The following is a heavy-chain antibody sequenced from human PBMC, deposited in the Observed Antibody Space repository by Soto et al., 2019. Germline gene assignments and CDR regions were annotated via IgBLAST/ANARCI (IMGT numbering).Heavy chain of an antibody. CDR2: IIPMFETA. V-gene: IGHV1-69*13. CDR1: GGTFGNFA. CDR3: ATEGGLGSRGWGVFYYSGMDV. D-gene: IGHD6-19*01. Sequence: SVKVSCKASGGTFGNFAISWVRQAPGQGLEWMGGIIPMFETANYAQRFQGRVTIIADESTNTVYMYLTGLRSEDTAVYYCATEGGLGSRGWGVFYYSGMDVWGQGTTVTVSS. J-gene: IGHJ6*02.